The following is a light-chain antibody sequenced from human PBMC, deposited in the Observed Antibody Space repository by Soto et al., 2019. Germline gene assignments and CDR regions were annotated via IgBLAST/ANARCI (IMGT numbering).Light chain of an antibody. J-gene: IGLJ1*01. CDR2: EVS. Sequence: QSALTQPASVSGSPGQSITISCTGTSSDVGDYNYVSWYQQHPGKAPKLMIYEVSNRPSGVSNRFSGSKSGNTASLTISGLQDEDEADYYCSSYTSSSTLYVFGAGTKVTVL. V-gene: IGLV2-14*01. CDR1: SSDVGDYNY. CDR3: SSYTSSSTLYV.